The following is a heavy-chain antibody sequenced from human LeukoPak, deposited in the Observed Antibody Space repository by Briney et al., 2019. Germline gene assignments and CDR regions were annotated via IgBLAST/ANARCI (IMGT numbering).Heavy chain of an antibody. Sequence: SVKVSCKASGGTFSSYAISWVRQAPGQGLEWMGGIIPIFGTANYAQKFQGRVTITADESTSTAYMELSSLRSEDTAAYYCARGGGSYSNFDYWGQGTLVTVSS. CDR2: IIPIFGTA. J-gene: IGHJ4*02. D-gene: IGHD1-26*01. CDR1: GGTFSSYA. V-gene: IGHV1-69*13. CDR3: ARGGGSYSNFDY.